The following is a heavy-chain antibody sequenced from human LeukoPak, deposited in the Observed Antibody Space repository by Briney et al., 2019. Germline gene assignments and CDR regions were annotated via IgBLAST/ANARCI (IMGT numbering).Heavy chain of an antibody. CDR2: ISAYNSAYNGNT. CDR3: AREYGAWSYTGIDY. J-gene: IGHJ4*02. CDR1: GYTFIYNS. V-gene: IGHV1-18*01. Sequence: GASVTVTLTSSGYTFIYNSNTWVRLAPGQGLEWMGWISAYNSAYNGNTHYAQKLQGRVTTPTDTYTNTGYMELSSLRSDDTAVYYCAREYGAWSYTGIDYWGQGTLVTVSS. D-gene: IGHD3-10*01.